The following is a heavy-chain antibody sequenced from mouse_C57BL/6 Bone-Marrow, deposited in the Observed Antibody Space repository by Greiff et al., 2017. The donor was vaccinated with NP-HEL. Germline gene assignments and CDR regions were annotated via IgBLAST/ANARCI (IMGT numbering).Heavy chain of an antibody. CDR3: ARSPLTTPLDY. V-gene: IGHV1-82*01. Sequence: VQRVESGPELVKPGASVKISCKASGYAFSSSWMNWVKQRPGKGLEWIGRIYPGDGDTNYNGKFKGKATLTADKSSSTAYMQLSSLTSEDSAVYFCARSPLTTPLDYWGQGTTLTVSS. J-gene: IGHJ2*01. CDR1: GYAFSSSW. CDR2: IYPGDGDT. D-gene: IGHD1-1*01.